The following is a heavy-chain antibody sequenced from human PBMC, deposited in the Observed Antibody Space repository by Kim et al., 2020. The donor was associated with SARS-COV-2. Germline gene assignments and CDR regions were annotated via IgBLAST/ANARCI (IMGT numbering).Heavy chain of an antibody. D-gene: IGHD5-18*01. Sequence: GGSLRLSCAASGFTFSSYGMHWVRQAPGKGLEWVAVIWYDGSNKYYADSVKGRFTISRDNSKNTLYLQMNSLRAEDTAVYYCARTDARGYSYGLDYWGQGTLVTVSS. CDR1: GFTFSSYG. J-gene: IGHJ4*02. V-gene: IGHV3-33*01. CDR3: ARTDARGYSYGLDY. CDR2: IWYDGSNK.